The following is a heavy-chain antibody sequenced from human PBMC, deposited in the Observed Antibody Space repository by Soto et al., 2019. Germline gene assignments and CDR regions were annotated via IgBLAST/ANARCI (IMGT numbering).Heavy chain of an antibody. J-gene: IGHJ4*02. CDR3: AREPSI. Sequence: SETLSLTCTVSGGSISSGGYFWNWIRQQPGKGLEWIGYIYYSGGTYYNPSLKSRVTISVDTSKNQFSLKLSSVTAADTAVYYCAREPSIWGQGTLVTVSS. CDR2: IYYSGGT. V-gene: IGHV4-31*03. CDR1: GGSISSGGYF.